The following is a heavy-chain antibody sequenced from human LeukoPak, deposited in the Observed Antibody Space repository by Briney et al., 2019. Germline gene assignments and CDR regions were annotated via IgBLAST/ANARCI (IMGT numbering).Heavy chain of an antibody. Sequence: GGSLRLSCAASGFTFSSYWMSWVRQAPGKGLEWVAVISYDGSNKYYADSVKGRFTISRDNSKNTLYLQMNSLRAEDTAVYYCARSVESYCSGGSCYSGFLAYWGQGTLVTVSS. J-gene: IGHJ4*02. V-gene: IGHV3-30-3*01. CDR1: GFTFSSYW. CDR3: ARSVESYCSGGSCYSGFLAY. CDR2: ISYDGSNK. D-gene: IGHD2-15*01.